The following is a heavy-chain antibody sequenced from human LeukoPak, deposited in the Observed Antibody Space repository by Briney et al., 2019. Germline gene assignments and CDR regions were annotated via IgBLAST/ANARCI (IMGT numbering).Heavy chain of an antibody. CDR1: GFTFSSYA. Sequence: GGSLRLSCAASGFTFSSYAMSWVRQAPGKGLEWVSAISGSGGSTYYADSVKGRFTISRDNSKNTMYLQMNSLRAEDTAVYYCAKVGGYSYGYNWFDPWGQGTLVTVSS. CDR2: ISGSGGST. J-gene: IGHJ5*02. D-gene: IGHD5-18*01. V-gene: IGHV3-23*01. CDR3: AKVGGYSYGYNWFDP.